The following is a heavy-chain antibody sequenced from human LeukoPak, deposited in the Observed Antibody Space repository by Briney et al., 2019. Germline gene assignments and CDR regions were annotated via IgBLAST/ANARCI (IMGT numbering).Heavy chain of an antibody. CDR1: RYTFTGYY. Sequence: ASVKVSCKASRYTFTGYYMHWVRQAPGQGLEGRGWMNPNSGATNYTQHFQGRVTMTRDTSISTAYVELSRLRSDDTAVYYCARITALTIFGVVLISGFFDYWGQGTLVTVSS. D-gene: IGHD3-3*01. V-gene: IGHV1-2*02. CDR2: MNPNSGAT. J-gene: IGHJ4*02. CDR3: ARITALTIFGVVLISGFFDY.